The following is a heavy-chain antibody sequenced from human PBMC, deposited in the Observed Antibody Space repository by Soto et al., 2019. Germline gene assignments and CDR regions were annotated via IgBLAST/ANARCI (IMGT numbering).Heavy chain of an antibody. D-gene: IGHD3-10*01. CDR3: TRDIGGKGAY. Sequence: GGSLRLSCAASGFTFSSYWMHWVRQVPGKGLLWVSRIDEYGNAINYADSVKGRFTISRDNARNTLYLEMNSLRAEDTALYYCTRDIGGKGAYWGPGTLVTVSS. V-gene: IGHV3-74*01. J-gene: IGHJ4*02. CDR1: GFTFSSYW. CDR2: IDEYGNAI.